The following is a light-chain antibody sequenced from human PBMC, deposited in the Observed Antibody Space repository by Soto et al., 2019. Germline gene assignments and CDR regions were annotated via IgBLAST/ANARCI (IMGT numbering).Light chain of an antibody. J-gene: IGKJ1*01. Sequence: IVMTQSPATLSVSPGERATLSCRASQNILSNLAWYQQKPGQAPRLLIYGASSRATGIPDRFSGSGSGTDFTLTISRLEPEDFAVYYCQQYGSSLWTFGQGTKVDIK. CDR1: QNILSN. CDR2: GAS. CDR3: QQYGSSLWT. V-gene: IGKV3-20*01.